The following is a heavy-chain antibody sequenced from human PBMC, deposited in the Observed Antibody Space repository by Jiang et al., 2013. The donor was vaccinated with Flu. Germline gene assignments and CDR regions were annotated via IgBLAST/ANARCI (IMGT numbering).Heavy chain of an antibody. Sequence: QLVESGAEVKKPGESLKISCQGFGFSFTNHWIGWVRQMPGKGLEWMGIIYPGDSDTRYSPSFQGQVTISADKSISTAYLQWSSLKASDTAMYYCASRIAVAGGFDYWGQGTLVTVSS. CDR3: ASRIAVAGGFDY. J-gene: IGHJ4*02. D-gene: IGHD6-19*01. CDR1: GFSFTNHW. V-gene: IGHV5-51*01. CDR2: IYPGDSDT.